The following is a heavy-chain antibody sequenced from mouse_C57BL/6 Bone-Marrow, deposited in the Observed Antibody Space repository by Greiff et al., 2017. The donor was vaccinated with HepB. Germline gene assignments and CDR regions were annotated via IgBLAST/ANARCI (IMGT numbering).Heavy chain of an antibody. V-gene: IGHV5-17*01. CDR2: ISSGSSTI. D-gene: IGHD4-1*01. J-gene: IGHJ2*01. CDR3: ARPPLTGTNYFDY. CDR1: GFTFSDYG. Sequence: DVMLVESGGGLVKPGGSLKLSCAASGFTFSDYGMHWVRQAPEKGLEWVAYISSGSSTIYYADTVKGRFTISRDNAKNTLFLQMTSLRSEDTAMYYCARPPLTGTNYFDYWGQGTTLTVSS.